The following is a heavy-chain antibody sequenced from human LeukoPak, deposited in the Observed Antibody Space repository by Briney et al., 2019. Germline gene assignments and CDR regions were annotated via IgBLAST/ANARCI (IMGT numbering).Heavy chain of an antibody. J-gene: IGHJ4*02. D-gene: IGHD2-8*01. CDR2: ISAYNGNT. CDR3: ARTYCTNGVCYSVYFDY. V-gene: IGHV1-18*01. Sequence: ASVKVSCKASGYTFTSYGISWVRQAPGQGLEWMGWISAYNGNTNYAQKLQGRVTMTTDTSTSTAYMELRSLRSDATAVYYCARTYCTNGVCYSVYFDYWGQGTLVTVSS. CDR1: GYTFTSYG.